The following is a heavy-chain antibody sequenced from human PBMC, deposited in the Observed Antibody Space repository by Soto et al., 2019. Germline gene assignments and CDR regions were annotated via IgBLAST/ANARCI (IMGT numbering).Heavy chain of an antibody. V-gene: IGHV3-23*01. D-gene: IGHD3-9*01. Sequence: GGSLRLSCAASGFTFSSYAMSWVRQAPGKGLEWVSAISGSGGSTYYADSVKGRFTTSRDNSKNTLYLQMNSLRAEDTAVYYCAKHTYDILTGYYMGVAFDYWGQGTLVTVSS. CDR2: ISGSGGST. CDR3: AKHTYDILTGYYMGVAFDY. J-gene: IGHJ4*02. CDR1: GFTFSSYA.